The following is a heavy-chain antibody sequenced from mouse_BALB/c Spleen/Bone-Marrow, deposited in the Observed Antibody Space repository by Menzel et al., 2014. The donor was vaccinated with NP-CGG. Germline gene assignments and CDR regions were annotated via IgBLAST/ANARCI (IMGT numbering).Heavy chain of an antibody. Sequence: EVQLQESGAELVKPGASVNLSCTASGFNIKDTYMHWVKQRPEQGLEWIGWIDPANGNTKYDTKFQGKATITADTSSNTAYLLLSSLTSEDTAVYYCAVYYYGRSSFAYWGQGTLVTVSA. J-gene: IGHJ3*01. CDR3: AVYYYGRSSFAY. CDR2: IDPANGNT. V-gene: IGHV14-3*02. CDR1: GFNIKDTY. D-gene: IGHD1-1*01.